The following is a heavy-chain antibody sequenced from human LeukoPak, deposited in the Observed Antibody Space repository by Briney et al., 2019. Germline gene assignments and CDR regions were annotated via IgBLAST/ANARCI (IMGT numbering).Heavy chain of an antibody. D-gene: IGHD3-16*01. CDR3: VRSPGGDFDH. Sequence: SQTLSLTCAISGDSVSSNSVAWNWIRQSPSRGLEWLGRTYYRSKWSNDYAVSVRSRITINPDTSKNQFSLQLNSVTPADAAVYYCVRSPGGDFDHWGPGTLVTVSS. J-gene: IGHJ4*02. CDR2: TYYRSKWSN. CDR1: GDSVSSNSVA. V-gene: IGHV6-1*01.